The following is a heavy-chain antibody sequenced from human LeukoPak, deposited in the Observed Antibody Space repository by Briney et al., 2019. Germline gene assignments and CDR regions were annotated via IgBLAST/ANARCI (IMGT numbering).Heavy chain of an antibody. V-gene: IGHV3-33*01. CDR2: IWYDGNNK. CDR1: GFTFSSYG. J-gene: IGHJ4*02. D-gene: IGHD2/OR15-2a*01. CDR3: ARSTSSEYDFYHFDY. Sequence: PWGSLTLSCAASGFTFSSYGMHWVRQAPGKGLEWVAVIWYDGNNKYYADSVKGGFTISRDNSKNTLYLQMNSLRAEDTAVYYCARSTSSEYDFYHFDYWGQGTLVTVSS.